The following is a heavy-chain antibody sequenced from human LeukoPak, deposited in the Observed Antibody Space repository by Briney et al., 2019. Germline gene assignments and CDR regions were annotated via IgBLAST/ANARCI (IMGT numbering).Heavy chain of an antibody. J-gene: IGHJ4*02. CDR1: GFTFSNFG. CDR2: ISSSSSYI. CDR3: AIDRYSSGWYNFDY. Sequence: GGSLRLSCAASGFTFSNFGINWVRQAPGKGLEWVSSISSSSSYISYADSVRGRFTISRDSAKNSLDLQMNSLRAEDTAVYYCAIDRYSSGWYNFDYWGQGTLVTVSS. V-gene: IGHV3-21*01. D-gene: IGHD6-19*01.